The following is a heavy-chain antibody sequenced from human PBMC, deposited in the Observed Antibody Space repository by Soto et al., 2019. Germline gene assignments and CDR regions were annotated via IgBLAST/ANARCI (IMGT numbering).Heavy chain of an antibody. D-gene: IGHD1-20*01. Sequence: ASVKVSCKASGYTFTSYDINWVRQATGQGLEWMGWMNPNSGNTGYAQKFQGRVTMTRNTSISTAYMELSSLRSEDTAVYYCARVITGTNYYYYYYMDVWGKGTTVTVSS. J-gene: IGHJ6*03. V-gene: IGHV1-8*01. CDR1: GYTFTSYD. CDR2: MNPNSGNT. CDR3: ARVITGTNYYYYYYMDV.